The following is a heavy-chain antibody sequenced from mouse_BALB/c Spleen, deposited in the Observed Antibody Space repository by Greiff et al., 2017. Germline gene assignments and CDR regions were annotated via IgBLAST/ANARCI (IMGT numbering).Heavy chain of an antibody. CDR1: GYTFTDYV. D-gene: IGHD2-1*01. CDR2: IYPGSGST. Sequence: VQLQQSGPELVKPGASVKMSCKASGYTFTDYVISWVKQRTGQGLEWIGEIYPGSGSTYYNEKFKGKATLTADKSSNTAYMQLSSLTSEDSAVYFCARSMVTTYYAMDYWGQGTSVTVSS. V-gene: IGHV1-77*01. J-gene: IGHJ4*01. CDR3: ARSMVTTYYAMDY.